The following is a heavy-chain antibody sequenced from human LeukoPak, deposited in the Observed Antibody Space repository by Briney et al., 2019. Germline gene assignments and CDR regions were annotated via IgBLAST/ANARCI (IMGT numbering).Heavy chain of an antibody. CDR1: GGSFSSHY. D-gene: IGHD3-10*01. CDR3: ARDAYYNEQGRSPSAVGY. J-gene: IGHJ4*02. CDR2: IYTSGST. Sequence: SETLSLTCGVYGGSFSSHYWSWIRQPAGKGLEWIGRIYTSGSTNYNPSLKSRVTISVDRSKNQFSLKLSSVTAADTAVYYCARDAYYNEQGRSPSAVGYWGQGTLVTVSS. V-gene: IGHV4-4*07.